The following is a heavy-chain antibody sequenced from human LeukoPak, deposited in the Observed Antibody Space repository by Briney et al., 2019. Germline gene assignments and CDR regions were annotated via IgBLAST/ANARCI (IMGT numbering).Heavy chain of an antibody. CDR2: INHSGST. CDR1: GGSFSGYY. J-gene: IGHJ3*02. Sequence: PSETLSLTCAVYGGSFSGYYWSWTRQPPGKGLEWIGEINHSGSTNYNPSLKSRVTISVDTSKNQFSLKLSSVTAADTAVYYCARGGDIVVVPAAPVAFDIWGQGTMVTVSS. D-gene: IGHD2-2*01. V-gene: IGHV4-34*01. CDR3: ARGGDIVVVPAAPVAFDI.